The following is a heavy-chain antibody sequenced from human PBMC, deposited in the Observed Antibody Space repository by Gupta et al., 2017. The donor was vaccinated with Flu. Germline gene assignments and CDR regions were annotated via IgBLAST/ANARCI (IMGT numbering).Heavy chain of an antibody. CDR2: INQDGSEE. Sequence: EVQLVESGGGLVQPGGSLRLSCAASGFTFSSHWMSWVRQAPGKGLEWVANINQDGSEEYYVDSVKGRFTISRDNAKNSLYLQMNSLRAEDTAVYYCATYGPAAAFDYWGQGTLVTVSS. V-gene: IGHV3-7*01. J-gene: IGHJ4*02. D-gene: IGHD2-2*01. CDR3: ATYGPAAAFDY. CDR1: GFTFSSHW.